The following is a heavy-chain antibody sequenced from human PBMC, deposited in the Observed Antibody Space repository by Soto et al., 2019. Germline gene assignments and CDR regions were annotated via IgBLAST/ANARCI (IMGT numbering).Heavy chain of an antibody. D-gene: IGHD1-1*01. J-gene: IGHJ4*02. CDR1: GGTFSSYA. V-gene: IGHV1-69*13. CDR3: AREPPRGTRTKYYFDY. CDR2: IIPIFGTA. Sequence: SVKVSCTASGGTFSSYAISWVRQAPGQGLEWMGGIIPIFGTANYAQKFQGRVTITADESTSTAYMELSSLRSEDTAVYYCAREPPRGTRTKYYFDYWGQGTLVTVYS.